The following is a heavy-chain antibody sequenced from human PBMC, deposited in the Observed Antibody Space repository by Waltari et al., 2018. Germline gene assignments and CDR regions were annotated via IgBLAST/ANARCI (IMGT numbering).Heavy chain of an antibody. Sequence: EVQLVESGGGLVQPGGSLRLSCAASGFTFDDYAMHWVRQAPGKGLEWVSGISWNSGSIGYADSVKGRFTISRDNAKNSLYLQMNSLRAEDTALYYCAKGHANWNYYFDYWGQGTLVTVSS. V-gene: IGHV3-9*01. CDR2: ISWNSGSI. J-gene: IGHJ4*02. CDR1: GFTFDDYA. CDR3: AKGHANWNYYFDY. D-gene: IGHD1-7*01.